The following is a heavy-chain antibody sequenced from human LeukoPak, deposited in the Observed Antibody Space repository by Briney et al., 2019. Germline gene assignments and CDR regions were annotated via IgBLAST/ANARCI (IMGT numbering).Heavy chain of an antibody. CDR3: AKPDYGDSYPKTLDC. J-gene: IGHJ4*02. V-gene: IGHV3-23*01. D-gene: IGHD4-17*01. CDR2: ISGSGDIT. CDR1: GFTFSNYA. Sequence: GGSLRLSCAASGFTFSNYAMSWVRQAPGKGLEWVSGISGSGDITLYADSVKGRFTISRDNSKNTLYLQMNSLRAEDTAVYYRAKPDYGDSYPKTLDCWGQGTLVTVSS.